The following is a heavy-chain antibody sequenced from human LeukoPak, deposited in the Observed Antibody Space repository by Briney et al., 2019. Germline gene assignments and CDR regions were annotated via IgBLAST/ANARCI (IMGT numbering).Heavy chain of an antibody. J-gene: IGHJ4*02. V-gene: IGHV1-18*04. D-gene: IGHD3-22*01. CDR2: ISAHNGYT. Sequence: GASVTVSCKASGYTFTGYYMHWVRQAPGQGPEWVGWISAHNGYTNYAQKLQGRASMTTDTSTSTAYMELRSLRSVDTAVYYCARSLPAFYFDVSAYSGDFWGQGTLVTVSS. CDR3: ARSLPAFYFDVSAYSGDF. CDR1: GYTFTGYY.